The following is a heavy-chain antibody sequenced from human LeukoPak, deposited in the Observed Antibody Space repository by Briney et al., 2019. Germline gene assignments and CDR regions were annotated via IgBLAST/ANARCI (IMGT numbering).Heavy chain of an antibody. V-gene: IGHV3-20*04. CDR2: INWNGGST. J-gene: IGHJ6*03. D-gene: IGHD3-3*01. Sequence: VGSLRLSCAASGFTFDDYGMSWVRQAPGKGLEWVSGINWNGGSTGYADSVKGRSTISRDNAKNSLYLQMNSLRAEDTALYYCAREKEWDYYYYYMDVWGKGTTVTVSS. CDR1: GFTFDDYG. CDR3: AREKEWDYYYYYMDV.